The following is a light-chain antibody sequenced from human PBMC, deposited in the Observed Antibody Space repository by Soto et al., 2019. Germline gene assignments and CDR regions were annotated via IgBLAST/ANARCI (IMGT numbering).Light chain of an antibody. Sequence: QSVLTQPRSVSGPPGQSVSISCSGTSSDVGTYNYVSWYQQHPGKAPKLMIYDVSKRPSGVPDRFSGSKYGNTASLTISGLQAEDEADYYCCSYAGGYTHAVFGGGTKLTVL. V-gene: IGLV2-11*01. J-gene: IGLJ2*01. CDR3: CSYAGGYTHAV. CDR1: SSDVGTYNY. CDR2: DVS.